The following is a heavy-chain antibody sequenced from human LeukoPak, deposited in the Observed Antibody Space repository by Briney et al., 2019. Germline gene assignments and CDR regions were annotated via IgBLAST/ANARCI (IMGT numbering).Heavy chain of an antibody. CDR1: GYTFTSD. D-gene: IGHD2-15*01. V-gene: IGHV1-8*01. CDR2: MNPSSGNT. J-gene: IGHJ3*02. Sequence: GASVKVSCKASGYTFTSDINWVRQATGQGLEWMGWMNPSSGNTDYAPKFQGRVTMTRDLSIRTAYMELSSLRSEDTAVYYCARGAVSRDCSGGSCYHFDIWGQGTMVTVSS. CDR3: ARGAVSRDCSGGSCYHFDI.